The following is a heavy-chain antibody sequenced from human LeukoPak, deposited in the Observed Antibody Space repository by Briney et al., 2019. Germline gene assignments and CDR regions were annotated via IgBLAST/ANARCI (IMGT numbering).Heavy chain of an antibody. CDR2: IRISSGNT. CDR3: ARDHRYAFDN. J-gene: IGHJ4*01. D-gene: IGHD5-12*01. V-gene: IGHV3-48*01. Sequence: PGGSLRLSCAASGFNFIDYSMNWVRQAPGKGLEWISYIRISSGNTKYADSVKGRFTISRDKARNSLYLQMNSLRVEDTAVYYCARDHRYAFDNWGHGTLVTVSS. CDR1: GFNFIDYS.